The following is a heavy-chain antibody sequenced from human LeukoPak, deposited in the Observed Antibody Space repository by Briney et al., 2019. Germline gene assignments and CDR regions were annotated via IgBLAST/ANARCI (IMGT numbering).Heavy chain of an antibody. Sequence: GGSLRLSCAASGVTFSRSWMRWVRQAPGKGLEGVATIKEDGSEKYYADSVKGRFTICRDNDKNSLYLQMNSLRAEDTAVYHCARKLYYYDTSPAGWFDPWGQGTLVTVSS. D-gene: IGHD3-22*01. CDR3: ARKLYYYDTSPAGWFDP. J-gene: IGHJ5*02. CDR1: GVTFSRSW. CDR2: IKEDGSEK. V-gene: IGHV3-7*01.